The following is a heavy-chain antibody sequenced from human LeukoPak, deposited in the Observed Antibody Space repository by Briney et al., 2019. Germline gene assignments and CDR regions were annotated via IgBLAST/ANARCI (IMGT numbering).Heavy chain of an antibody. J-gene: IGHJ4*02. CDR3: AKAVRGQLGDY. V-gene: IGHV3-23*01. Sequence: GGSLRLSYAASGFTFSSFAMYWVRRAPGKGLEWISGIFGSGSTIYYADSVKGRFTISRDNSKNTVFLQMNSLRAEDTAVYYCAKAVRGQLGDYWGQGTLVTVSS. CDR1: GFTFSSFA. D-gene: IGHD6-13*01. CDR2: IFGSGSTI.